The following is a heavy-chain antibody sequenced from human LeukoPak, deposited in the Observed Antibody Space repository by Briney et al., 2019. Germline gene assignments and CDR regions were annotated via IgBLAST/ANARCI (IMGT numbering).Heavy chain of an antibody. V-gene: IGHV1-18*01. J-gene: IGHJ5*02. Sequence: GASVKVSCKASGYTFSDLDFTWVRQAPGQGLEWLGWLSVDNDNTRYGVKFQGRVTMTTDTSANTVYMELKSLRPDDTAVYYCARDHTLPHCITANCGRGGWSDPWGQGTLVTVSS. CDR1: GYTFSDLD. CDR3: ARDHTLPHCITANCGRGGWSDP. D-gene: IGHD3-10*01. CDR2: LSVDNDNT.